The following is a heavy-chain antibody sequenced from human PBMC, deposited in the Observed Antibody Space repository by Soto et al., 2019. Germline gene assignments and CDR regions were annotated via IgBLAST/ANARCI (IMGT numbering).Heavy chain of an antibody. Sequence: PSETLSLTCTVSGGSISSYYWSWIRQPPGKGLEWIGYIYYSGSTNYNPSLKSRVAISVDTSKNQFSLKLSSVTAADTAVYYCARGSMVRGVIMRYYFDYWGQGTLVTVSS. CDR1: GGSISSYY. CDR2: IYYSGST. CDR3: ARGSMVRGVIMRYYFDY. D-gene: IGHD3-10*01. V-gene: IGHV4-59*01. J-gene: IGHJ4*02.